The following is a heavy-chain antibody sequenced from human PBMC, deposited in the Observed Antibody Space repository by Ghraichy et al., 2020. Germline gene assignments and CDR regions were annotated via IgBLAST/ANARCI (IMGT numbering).Heavy chain of an antibody. V-gene: IGHV1-8*01. J-gene: IGHJ3*02. D-gene: IGHD2-21*02. CDR3: ARGGLLKHIVVVTAISPAFDI. CDR2: MNPNSGNT. Sequence: ASVKVSCKASGYTFTSYDINWVRQATGQGLEWMGWMNPNSGNTGYAQKFQGRVTMTRNTSISTAYMELSSLRSEDTAVYYCARGGLLKHIVVVTAISPAFDIWGQGTMVTVSS. CDR1: GYTFTSYD.